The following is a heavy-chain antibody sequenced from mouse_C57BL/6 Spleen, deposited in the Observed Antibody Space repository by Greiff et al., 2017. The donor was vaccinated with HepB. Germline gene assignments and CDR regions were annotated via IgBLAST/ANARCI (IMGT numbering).Heavy chain of an antibody. CDR2: INPNNGGT. D-gene: IGHD1-1*01. Sequence: VHVKQSGPELVKPGASVKMSCKASGYTFTDYNMHWVKQSHGKRLEWIGYINPNNGGTSYNQKFKGKATLTVNKSSSTAYMELRSLPSEDSSVYYCSRWPYYYGSSPYYFDYWGQGTTLTVSS. V-gene: IGHV1-22*01. CDR3: SRWPYYYGSSPYYFDY. CDR1: GYTFTDYN. J-gene: IGHJ2*01.